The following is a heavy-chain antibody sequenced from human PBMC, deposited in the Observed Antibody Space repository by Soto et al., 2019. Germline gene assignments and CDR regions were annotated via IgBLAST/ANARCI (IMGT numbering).Heavy chain of an antibody. V-gene: IGHV3-53*01. J-gene: IGHJ4*02. CDR1: GFTVSSNY. Sequence: GGSLRLSCAASGFTVSSNYINWVRQAPGKGLEWVSVIYSGGSTDYADSVKGRFTISRDNSKNTLYLQMNSPRADDTAVYYCAKVHGSGNYHNFPDYWGQGTLVTVSS. CDR3: AKVHGSGNYHNFPDY. CDR2: IYSGGST. D-gene: IGHD3-10*01.